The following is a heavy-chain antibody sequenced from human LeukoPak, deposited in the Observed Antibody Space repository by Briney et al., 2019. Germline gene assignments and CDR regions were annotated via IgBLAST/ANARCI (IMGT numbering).Heavy chain of an antibody. D-gene: IGHD3-3*01. CDR2: FNPNSGGT. J-gene: IGHJ6*03. CDR1: GYTFTGYY. Sequence: ALVKVSCKASGYTFTGYYMHWVRQAPGQGLEWMGWFNPNSGGTNYAQKFQGRVTMTRDTSISTAYMELSRLRSDDTAVYYCARYLRNDFWSGYHLSMDVWGKGTTVTVSS. V-gene: IGHV1-2*02. CDR3: ARYLRNDFWSGYHLSMDV.